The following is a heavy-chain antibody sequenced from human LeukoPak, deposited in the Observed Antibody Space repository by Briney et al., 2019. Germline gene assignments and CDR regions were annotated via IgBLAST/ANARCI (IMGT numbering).Heavy chain of an antibody. J-gene: IGHJ3*02. V-gene: IGHV3-21*01. CDR2: ITSSSSYI. CDR1: GFTFSSYS. CDR3: ARAPDGEDAFDI. Sequence: GGSLRLSCAASGFTFSSYSMNWVRQAPGKGLEWVSSITSSSSYIYYADSVKGRFTISRDNAKNSLYLQMNSLRAEDTAVYYCARAPDGEDAFDIWGQGTMVTVSS.